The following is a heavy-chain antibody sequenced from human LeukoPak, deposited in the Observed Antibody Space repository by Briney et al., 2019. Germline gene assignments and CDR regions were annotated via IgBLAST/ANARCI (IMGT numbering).Heavy chain of an antibody. J-gene: IGHJ6*03. Sequence: GGSLRLSCAASGFTFSNYWMSWVRQAPGKGLEWVANIKEDGSEKYYVDSVKGRFTISRDSAKNSLDLQMNGLRVDDTAVYYCARGQGDPLDYYYYMDVWGKGTTVTVSS. V-gene: IGHV3-7*01. D-gene: IGHD2-21*02. CDR1: GFTFSNYW. CDR2: IKEDGSEK. CDR3: ARGQGDPLDYYYYMDV.